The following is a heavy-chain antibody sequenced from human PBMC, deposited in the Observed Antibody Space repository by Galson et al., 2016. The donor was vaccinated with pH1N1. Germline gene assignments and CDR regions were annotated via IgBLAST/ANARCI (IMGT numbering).Heavy chain of an antibody. CDR3: ARHQGTGEWGYYFDY. J-gene: IGHJ4*02. D-gene: IGHD7-27*01. CDR2: IWYDGSNK. Sequence: SLRLSCAASGFTFSSYGMHWVRQAPGKGLEWVAVIWYDGSNKYYADSVKGRFTISRDNSKNTLYLQMNSLRAEDTAVYYCARHQGTGEWGYYFDYWGQRTLVTVSS. CDR1: GFTFSSYG. V-gene: IGHV3-33*01.